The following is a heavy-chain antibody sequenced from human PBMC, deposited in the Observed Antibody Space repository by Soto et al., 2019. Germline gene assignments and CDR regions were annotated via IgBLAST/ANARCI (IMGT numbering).Heavy chain of an antibody. V-gene: IGHV3-23*01. J-gene: IGHJ4*02. CDR3: EKVRFAEPYYYDSSGYRCYFDY. D-gene: IGHD3-22*01. CDR1: GFTFSSYA. CDR2: ISGSGGST. Sequence: PGGSLRLSCAASGFTFSSYAMSWVRQAPGKGLEWVSAISGSGGSTYYADSVKGRFTISRDNSKNTLYLQMNSLRAEDTAVYYCEKVRFAEPYYYDSSGYRCYFDYWGQGTLVTVSS.